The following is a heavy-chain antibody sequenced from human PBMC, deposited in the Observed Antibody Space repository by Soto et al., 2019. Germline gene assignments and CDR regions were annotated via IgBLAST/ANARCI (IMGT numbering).Heavy chain of an antibody. CDR1: GGSFSGYY. J-gene: IGHJ4*02. V-gene: IGHV4-34*01. CDR2: INHSGST. D-gene: IGHD3-22*01. Sequence: ASETLSLTCAVYGGSFSGYYWTWIRQPPGTGLEWIGNINHSGSTYSNPSLKSRVTMSGDTSKNQFSLKLSSVTAADTAVYYCARRMEDSNGKSFDYWGLGTLVTVSS. CDR3: ARRMEDSNGKSFDY.